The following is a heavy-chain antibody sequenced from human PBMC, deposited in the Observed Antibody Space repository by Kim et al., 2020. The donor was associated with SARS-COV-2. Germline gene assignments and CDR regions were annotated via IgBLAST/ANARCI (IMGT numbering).Heavy chain of an antibody. CDR3: ATYYYGSGDEDY. D-gene: IGHD3-10*01. Sequence: NYAQKLQGRVTMTRDTSISTAYMELSRLRSDDTAVYYCATYYYGSGDEDYWGQGTLVTVSS. J-gene: IGHJ4*02. V-gene: IGHV1-2*02.